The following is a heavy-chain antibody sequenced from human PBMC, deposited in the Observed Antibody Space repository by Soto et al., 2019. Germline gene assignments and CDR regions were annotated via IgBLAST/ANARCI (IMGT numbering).Heavy chain of an antibody. J-gene: IGHJ3*02. CDR3: ARDSSRILPKIRPRAKGPFDI. CDR2: INPNSGET. V-gene: IGHV1-2*02. CDR1: GYTFTDFF. D-gene: IGHD2-15*01. Sequence: ASVKVSCKTSGYTFTDFFIHWVLQAPGQGLEWMGWINPNSGETHYAQKLQGSVTMTTDTSVTTAYMEVSSLRFDDTALYYCARDSSRILPKIRPRAKGPFDIWGQGTMVTVSS.